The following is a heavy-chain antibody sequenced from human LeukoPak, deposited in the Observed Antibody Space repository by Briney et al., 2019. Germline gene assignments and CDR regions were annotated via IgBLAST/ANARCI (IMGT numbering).Heavy chain of an antibody. J-gene: IGHJ6*02. V-gene: IGHV3-7*01. Sequence: PGGSLRLSCAVSGFSISNYWMTWVRQAPGKGLEWVANIKQDGSEKNYVHSVKGRFTISRDNAKNSVFLQMNSLRVEDMAVYYCAKVDVRGQGTTVTVSS. CDR3: AKVDV. CDR1: GFSISNYW. CDR2: IKQDGSEK.